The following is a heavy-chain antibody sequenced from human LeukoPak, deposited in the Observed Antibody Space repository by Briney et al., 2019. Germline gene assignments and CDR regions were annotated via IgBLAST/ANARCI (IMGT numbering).Heavy chain of an antibody. V-gene: IGHV1-2*06. CDR2: LNPNTGHA. CDR3: AKDRDGANRIIL. Sequence: ASAKVSCKASGGTFSSYAISWVRQAPGQGLEWMGRLNPNTGHAVYAFKFQGRVTITRDTSSNTAYMEVTRLTSDDTALYNCAKDRDGANRIILWGQGTLVTVSS. CDR1: GGTFSSYA. J-gene: IGHJ4*02. D-gene: IGHD5-24*01.